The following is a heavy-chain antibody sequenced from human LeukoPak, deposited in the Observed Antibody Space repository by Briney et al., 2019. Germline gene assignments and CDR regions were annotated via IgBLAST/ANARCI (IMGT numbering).Heavy chain of an antibody. CDR2: ISSSSTSI. Sequence: PGGSLRLSCEASGFSFSSYSMDWVRQAPGKGLEWVSSISSSSTSIYYADSVKGRFTISRDNAKNSLDLQINSLRAEDTAVYYCARVNETTAGDNWGQGTLVFVSS. D-gene: IGHD1-20*01. V-gene: IGHV3-21*01. J-gene: IGHJ4*02. CDR1: GFSFSSYS. CDR3: ARVNETTAGDN.